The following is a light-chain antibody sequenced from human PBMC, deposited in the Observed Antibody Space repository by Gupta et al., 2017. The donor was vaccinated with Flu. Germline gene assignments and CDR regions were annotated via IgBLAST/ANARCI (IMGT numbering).Light chain of an antibody. J-gene: IGKJ1*01. CDR2: WAS. CDR3: QQYFTTLSWT. CDR1: QSVLYSSSNRNY. Sequence: IVITQSPDSLAVSPGERATINCKSSQSVLYSSSNRNYLAWYQQKPGQPPKLLIYWASTRESGVPDRFSGSGSGTDFTLTISSLQAEDVAVYYCQQYFTTLSWTFGQGTKVEI. V-gene: IGKV4-1*01.